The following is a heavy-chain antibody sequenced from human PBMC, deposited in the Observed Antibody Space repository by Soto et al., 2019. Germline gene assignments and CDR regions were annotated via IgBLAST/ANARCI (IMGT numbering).Heavy chain of an antibody. Sequence: PSETLSLTCTVSGGSISSYYWSWIRQPPGKGLEWIGYIYYSGSTNYNPSLKSRVTISVDTSKNQFSLKLSSVTAADTAVYYCASLKGVGATGDFDYWGQGTLVTVSS. J-gene: IGHJ4*02. CDR1: GGSISSYY. CDR2: IYYSGST. D-gene: IGHD1-26*01. V-gene: IGHV4-59*01. CDR3: ASLKGVGATGDFDY.